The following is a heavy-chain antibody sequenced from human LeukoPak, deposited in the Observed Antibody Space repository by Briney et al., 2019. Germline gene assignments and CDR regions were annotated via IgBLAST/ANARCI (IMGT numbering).Heavy chain of an antibody. CDR1: GDSITNSSFF. CDR2: ISYSGGT. J-gene: IGHJ4*02. V-gene: IGHV4-39*01. Sequence: SETLSLTCTVSGDSITNSSFFWDWIRQPPGRGLELFGNISYSGGTNYNPSLQTRVTISVDTSKNQFSLKLNSVTAADTAVYFWAGHDSRGYYVVYWGQGALVTVSS. CDR3: AGHDSRGYYVVY. D-gene: IGHD3-22*01.